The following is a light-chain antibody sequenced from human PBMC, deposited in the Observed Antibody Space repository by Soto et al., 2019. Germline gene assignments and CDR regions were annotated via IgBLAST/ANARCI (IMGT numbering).Light chain of an antibody. J-gene: IGKJ4*01. CDR1: QSVTSN. CDR2: DTS. V-gene: IGKV3-15*01. CDR3: QQSTKLPLT. Sequence: RSAVRWSPRERATLWCLASQSVTSNLAWYEQRPGQAPRLLIYDTSTRATGIPARISGSGSGTELTLAISSLQSEDFAVYYCQQSTKLPLTFAGGTKVDIK.